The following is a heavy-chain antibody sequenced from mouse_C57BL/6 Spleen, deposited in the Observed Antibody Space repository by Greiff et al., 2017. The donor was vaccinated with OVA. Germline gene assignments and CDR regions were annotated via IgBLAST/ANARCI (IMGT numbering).Heavy chain of an antibody. CDR3: ARGVTGLDY. Sequence: LQPGAELVRPGSSVKLSCKASGYTFTSYWMHWVKQRPIQGLEWIGNIDPSDSETHYNQKFKDKATLTVDKSSSTAYMQLSSLTSEDSAVYYCARGVTGLDYWGQGTTLTVSS. V-gene: IGHV1-52*01. J-gene: IGHJ2*01. CDR2: IDPSDSET. D-gene: IGHD2-1*01. CDR1: GYTFTSYW.